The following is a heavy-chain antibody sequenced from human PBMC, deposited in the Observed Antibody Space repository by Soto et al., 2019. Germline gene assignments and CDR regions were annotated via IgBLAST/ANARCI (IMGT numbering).Heavy chain of an antibody. D-gene: IGHD2-2*01. CDR1: GGSVTLDNFY. CDR3: ARGSSPEGPIQMTFDY. V-gene: IGHV4-31*03. J-gene: IGHJ4*02. CDR2: IYFTGTT. Sequence: QVQLHESGPGLVKPSETLSVTCSVSGGSVTLDNFYWTWLRLHPEKVLAWIGYIYFTGTTYYSPSLRSRATISADTSKNVFFLSLTSVTDADTAIYYCARGSSPEGPIQMTFDYWGQGIQVTVSP.